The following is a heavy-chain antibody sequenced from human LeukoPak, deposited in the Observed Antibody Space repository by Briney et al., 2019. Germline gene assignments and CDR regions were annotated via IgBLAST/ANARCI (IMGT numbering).Heavy chain of an antibody. Sequence: ASVKVSCKASGYTFTTYAMHWVRQAPGQRLEWMGWINAGNGNTKYSQKFQGRVTITRDTSASTAYMELSSPRSEDTAVYYCARDRDTAMEDFDYWGQGTLVTDSS. CDR3: ARDRDTAMEDFDY. D-gene: IGHD5-18*01. CDR2: INAGNGNT. CDR1: GYTFTTYA. V-gene: IGHV1-3*01. J-gene: IGHJ4*02.